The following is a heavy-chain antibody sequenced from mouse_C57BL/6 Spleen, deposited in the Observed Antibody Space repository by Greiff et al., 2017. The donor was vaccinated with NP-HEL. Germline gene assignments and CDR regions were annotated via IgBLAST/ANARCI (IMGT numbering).Heavy chain of an antibody. CDR3: ASSYYYGSSWGYFDV. CDR2: INPGSGGT. Sequence: QVQLQQSGAELVRPGTSVKVSCKASGYAFTNYLIEWVKQRPGQGLEWIGVINPGSGGTNYNEKFKGKATLTADKSSSTAYMQLSSLTSEDSAVYFCASSYYYGSSWGYFDVWGTGTTVTVSS. D-gene: IGHD1-1*01. CDR1: GYAFTNYL. V-gene: IGHV1-54*01. J-gene: IGHJ1*03.